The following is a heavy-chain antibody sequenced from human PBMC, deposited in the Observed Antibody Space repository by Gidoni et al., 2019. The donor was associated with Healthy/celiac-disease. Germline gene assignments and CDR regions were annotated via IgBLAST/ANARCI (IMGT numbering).Heavy chain of an antibody. CDR2: IYYSGTT. D-gene: IGHD3-22*01. CDR1: GGPISSGGYY. V-gene: IGHV4-31*03. Sequence: QVQLQESGPGLVKPSQTLSLTCSVSGGPISSGGYYWTWIRQHPGKGLEWIGYIYYSGTTYYNPSLKSRVTISVDTSKNQFSLKLSSVTAADTAVYYCARLLATYYYDSSGFSWGQGTLVTVSS. J-gene: IGHJ4*02. CDR3: ARLLATYYYDSSGFS.